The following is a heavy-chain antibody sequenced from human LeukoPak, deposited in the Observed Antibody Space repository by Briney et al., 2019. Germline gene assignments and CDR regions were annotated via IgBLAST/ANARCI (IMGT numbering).Heavy chain of an antibody. J-gene: IGHJ6*02. CDR1: GGTFSSYA. CDR3: ARDTKSSGSYPPIWYYYYGMDV. Sequence: EASVKVSCKASGGTFSSYAISWVRQAPGQGLEWMGGIIPIFGTANYAQKFQGRVTITADESTSTAYMELSSLRSEDTAVYYCARDTKSSGSYPPIWYYYYGMDVWGQGTTVTVSS. V-gene: IGHV1-69*13. CDR2: IIPIFGTA. D-gene: IGHD1-26*01.